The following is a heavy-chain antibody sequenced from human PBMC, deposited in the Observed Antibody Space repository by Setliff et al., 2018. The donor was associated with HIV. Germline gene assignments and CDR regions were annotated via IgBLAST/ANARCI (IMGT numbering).Heavy chain of an antibody. J-gene: IGHJ3*02. Sequence: GASVKVSCKASGGTFSSYAISWVRQAPGQGLEWMGGIIPIFGTANYAQKFQGRVTITADESTSTAYMELSSLRSEDTAVYYCALPAAIRRQYPEDAFDIWGQGTMVT. D-gene: IGHD2-2*01. CDR1: GGTFSSYA. V-gene: IGHV1-69*13. CDR3: ALPAAIRRQYPEDAFDI. CDR2: IIPIFGTA.